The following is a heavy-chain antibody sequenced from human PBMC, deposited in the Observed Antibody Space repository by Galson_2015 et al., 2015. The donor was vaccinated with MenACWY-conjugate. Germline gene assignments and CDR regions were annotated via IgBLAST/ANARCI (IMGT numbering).Heavy chain of an antibody. Sequence: SVKVSCKASGYTFTSYGISWVRQAPGQGLEWMGWISAYNGNTNYAQKLQGRVTMTTDTSTSTVYMELSSLRSEDTAVYYCAREIVVVARSYAFDIWGQGTMVTVSS. D-gene: IGHD2-15*01. CDR3: AREIVVVARSYAFDI. J-gene: IGHJ3*02. V-gene: IGHV1-18*04. CDR1: GYTFTSYG. CDR2: ISAYNGNT.